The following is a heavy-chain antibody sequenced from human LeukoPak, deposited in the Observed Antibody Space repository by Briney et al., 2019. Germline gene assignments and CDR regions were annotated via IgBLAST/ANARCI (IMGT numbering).Heavy chain of an antibody. D-gene: IGHD5-12*01. CDR1: GYTFTGSY. CDR3: ASGGIVWLNLDY. J-gene: IGHJ4*02. Sequence: GASVKVSCKASGYTFTGSYIHWVRQAPGQGLEWMGWINPNSGGTNYAQKFQGRVTMTRDTSITTAYMELSRLTSDDSAVYYCASGGIVWLNLDYWGQGTLVTVPS. V-gene: IGHV1-2*02. CDR2: INPNSGGT.